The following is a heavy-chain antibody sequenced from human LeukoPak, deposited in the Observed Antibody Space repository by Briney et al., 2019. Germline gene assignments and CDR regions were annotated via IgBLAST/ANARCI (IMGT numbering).Heavy chain of an antibody. CDR1: GGSFSGYY. Sequence: SETLSLTCAVYGGSFSGYYWSWIRQPPGKGLEWIGEINHSGSTNYNPSLKSRVTISVDTSKNQFSLKLSSVTAADTAVYYCARVRGYDILNGPYYFDYWGQGTLVTASS. CDR3: ARVRGYDILNGPYYFDY. CDR2: INHSGST. D-gene: IGHD3-9*01. J-gene: IGHJ4*02. V-gene: IGHV4-34*01.